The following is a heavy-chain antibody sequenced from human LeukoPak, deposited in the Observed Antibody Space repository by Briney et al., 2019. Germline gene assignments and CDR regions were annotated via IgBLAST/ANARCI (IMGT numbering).Heavy chain of an antibody. CDR2: IYTNGST. CDR1: GGSISSANYY. J-gene: IGHJ4*02. V-gene: IGHV4-61*02. D-gene: IGHD5-12*01. CDR3: AREYSD. Sequence: SETLSLTCNVSGGSISSANYYWNWIRQPAGKGLEWIGLIYTNGSTNFNPSLKSRVTISIDASRNQVSLTLSSVIASDTAVYYCAREYSDWGQGSLVTVSS.